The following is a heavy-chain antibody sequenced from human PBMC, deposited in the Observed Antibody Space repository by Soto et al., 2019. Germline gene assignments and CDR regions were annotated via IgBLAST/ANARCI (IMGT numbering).Heavy chain of an antibody. CDR2: IYWDNDK. J-gene: IGHJ4*02. V-gene: IGHV2-5*02. CDR3: AHNNYYGSGSVY. D-gene: IGHD3-10*01. CDR1: GFSLNTRGVG. Sequence: QITLKESGPTLVKPTQTLTLTCAFSGFSLNTRGVGVGWIRQPPGKALEWLALIYWDNDKRYSPSLRSRLTIXKAXPKNHVVLMMTDMDPVDTATYYCAHNNYYGSGSVYWGQGTLVTVSS.